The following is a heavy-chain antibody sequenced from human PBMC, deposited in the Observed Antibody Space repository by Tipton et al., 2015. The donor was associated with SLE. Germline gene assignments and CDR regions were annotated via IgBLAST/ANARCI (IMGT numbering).Heavy chain of an antibody. CDR1: GFTFDDYA. Sequence: SLRLSCAASGFTFDDYAMHWVRQAPGKGLEWVSGISWNSGGIGYADSVKGRFTISRDNAKNSLYLQMNSLRAEDTALYYCAKDRSSGWFDYWGQGTLVTVSS. D-gene: IGHD6-19*01. CDR3: AKDRSSGWFDY. V-gene: IGHV3-9*01. CDR2: ISWNSGGI. J-gene: IGHJ4*02.